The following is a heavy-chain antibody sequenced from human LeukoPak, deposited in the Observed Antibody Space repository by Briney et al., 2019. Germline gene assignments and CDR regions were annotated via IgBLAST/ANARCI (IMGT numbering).Heavy chain of an antibody. CDR2: TYYRSTWYN. D-gene: IGHD2-2*01. CDR3: ARRLTQYDCFDP. Sequence: SQTLSLTCAISGDSVSSNSVTWNWIRQSPSRGLEWLGRTYYRSTWYNDYTVSVRGRITVNPDTSKNQFSLHLNSVTPEDTAVYYCARRLTQYDCFDPWGQGILVTISS. V-gene: IGHV6-1*01. CDR1: GDSVSSNSVT. J-gene: IGHJ5*02.